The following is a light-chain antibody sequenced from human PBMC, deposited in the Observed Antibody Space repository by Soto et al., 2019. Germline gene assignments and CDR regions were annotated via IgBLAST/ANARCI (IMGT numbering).Light chain of an antibody. Sequence: DIQMTQSPSSVSASVGDRVTITCRASQGISSWLARYQQKPGKAPKLLIYAASSLQSGVPSRLSGSGSGTDFTLTISSLQPEDFATYYCQQANSFPHTFGQGTKLEIK. CDR1: QGISSW. CDR2: AAS. J-gene: IGKJ2*01. V-gene: IGKV1-12*01. CDR3: QQANSFPHT.